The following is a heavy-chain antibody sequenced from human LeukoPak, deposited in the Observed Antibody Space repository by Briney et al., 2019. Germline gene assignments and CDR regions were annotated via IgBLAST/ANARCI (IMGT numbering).Heavy chain of an antibody. CDR2: ISSSSSTI. Sequence: GGSLRLSCAASGFTFSSYNMNWVRQAPGKGLEWVSSISSSSSTIYYADSVKGRFTISRDNAKNSLYLQMNSLRAEDTAVYYCARDTTYSSSWYPCLDYWGQGTLVTVSS. V-gene: IGHV3-48*04. CDR3: ARDTTYSSSWYPCLDY. D-gene: IGHD6-13*01. J-gene: IGHJ4*02. CDR1: GFTFSSYN.